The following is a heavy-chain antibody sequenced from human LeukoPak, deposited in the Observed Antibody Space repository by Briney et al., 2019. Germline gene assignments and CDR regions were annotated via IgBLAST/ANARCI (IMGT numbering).Heavy chain of an antibody. CDR1: GGSFSGYY. Sequence: SETLSLTCAVYGGSFSGYYWSWIRQPPGKGLEWIGEINHSGSTNYNPSLKSRVTISVDTSKNQFSLKLSSVTAADTAVYYCARGRQHIVVVTADRGWFDPWGRGTLVTVSS. CDR3: ARGRQHIVVVTADRGWFDP. D-gene: IGHD2-21*02. CDR2: INHSGST. V-gene: IGHV4-34*01. J-gene: IGHJ5*02.